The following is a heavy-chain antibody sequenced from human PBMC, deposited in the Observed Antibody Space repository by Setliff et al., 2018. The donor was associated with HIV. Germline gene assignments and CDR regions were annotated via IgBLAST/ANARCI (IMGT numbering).Heavy chain of an antibody. CDR2: ISYSENT. V-gene: IGHV4-59*11. Sequence: KTSETLSLTCTVSGDPISSHYWSWIRQPPGEGLEWIGHISYSENTYYNPSLKNRVTISIDTSKNQVSLKLSSVTAADTAMYYCAREMATRFDAFDIWGQGTKVTVSS. CDR3: AREMATRFDAFDI. CDR1: GDPISSHY. J-gene: IGHJ3*02. D-gene: IGHD5-12*01.